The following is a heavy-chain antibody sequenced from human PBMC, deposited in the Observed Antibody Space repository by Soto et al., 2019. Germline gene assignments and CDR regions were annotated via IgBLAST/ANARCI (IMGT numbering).Heavy chain of an antibody. CDR1: GFNFRSYV. J-gene: IGHJ3*02. V-gene: IGHV3-23*01. CDR2: ISDSGDST. D-gene: IGHD3-16*01. Sequence: VQLLESGGGLVQPGGSLTLSCAASGFNFRSYVMGWVRQAPGKGLEWVSTISDSGDSTYYADSVKGRFTISRDNSKNTLDLQMNSLRAEDTATYYCATGMGGIWGQGKMVTVS. CDR3: ATGMGGI.